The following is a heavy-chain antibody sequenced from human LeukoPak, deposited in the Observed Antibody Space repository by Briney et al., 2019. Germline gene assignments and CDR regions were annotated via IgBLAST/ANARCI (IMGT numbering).Heavy chain of an antibody. D-gene: IGHD2-2*01. CDR1: GGSISSYY. V-gene: IGHV4-4*07. CDR3: ARARYCSSTSCPYYYYYYMDV. CDR2: IYTSGST. Sequence: SETLSLTCTVSGGSISSYYWSWIRQPAGKGLDWIGRIYTSGSTKYNPSLKRRGTMSVDTSKNQFSLKLSSVTAADTAVYYCARARYCSSTSCPYYYYYYMDVWGKGTTVTVSS. J-gene: IGHJ6*03.